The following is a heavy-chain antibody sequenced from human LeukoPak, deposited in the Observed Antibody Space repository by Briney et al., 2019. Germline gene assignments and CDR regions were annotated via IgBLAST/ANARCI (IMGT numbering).Heavy chain of an antibody. CDR3: ARSVSKQYYFDY. CDR1: GYTFSTYG. D-gene: IGHD4-11*01. Sequence: ASVKVSCKASGYTFSTYGISWVRQAPGQGLEWMGRIIPILGIANYAQKFQGRVTITADKSTSTAYMELSSLRSEDTAVYYCARSVSKQYYFDYWGQGTLVTVSS. V-gene: IGHV1-69*04. CDR2: IIPILGIA. J-gene: IGHJ4*02.